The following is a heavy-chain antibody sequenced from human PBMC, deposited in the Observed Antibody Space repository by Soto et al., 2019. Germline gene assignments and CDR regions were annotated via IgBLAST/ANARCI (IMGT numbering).Heavy chain of an antibody. Sequence: SETLSLTCAVYGGSFGGYSWTWIRQPPGTGLEWIGEINHSGSTNYNPSLKSRVTISVDTSKNQFSLKLTSVTAADTAVYYCARDKITGLFDYWGQGTLVTVSS. CDR2: INHSGST. CDR1: GGSFGGYS. CDR3: ARDKITGLFDY. V-gene: IGHV4-34*01. D-gene: IGHD2-8*02. J-gene: IGHJ4*02.